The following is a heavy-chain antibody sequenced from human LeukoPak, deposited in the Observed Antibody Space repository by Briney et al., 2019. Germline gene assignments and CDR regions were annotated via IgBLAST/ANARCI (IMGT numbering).Heavy chain of an antibody. D-gene: IGHD3-9*01. J-gene: IGHJ3*02. Sequence: SMKVSSKASAGTFSSYAISWERQAPGQWLEWMGGILPIFGTANYAQKFQGRVTITADESTSTAYMELSSLRSEDTAVYYCARGGNILTGYFSDDDAFDIWGQGTMVTVSS. CDR3: ARGGNILTGYFSDDDAFDI. CDR2: ILPIFGTA. V-gene: IGHV1-69*01. CDR1: AGTFSSYA.